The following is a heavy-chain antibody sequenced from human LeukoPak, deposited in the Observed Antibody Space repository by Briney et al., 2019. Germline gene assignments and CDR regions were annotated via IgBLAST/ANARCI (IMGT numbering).Heavy chain of an antibody. CDR1: GATFSSYA. D-gene: IGHD2-21*02. CDR3: ARDRGYCGGDCYHDFDY. CDR2: IIPIFGIA. V-gene: IGHV1-69*04. Sequence: VASVTVSCKASGATFSSYAISWVRLAPGQGIEWLGRIIPIFGIANYAQKFQGRVTITADKSTSTAYMELSSLRSEDTAVYYCARDRGYCGGDCYHDFDYWGQGTLVTVSS. J-gene: IGHJ4*02.